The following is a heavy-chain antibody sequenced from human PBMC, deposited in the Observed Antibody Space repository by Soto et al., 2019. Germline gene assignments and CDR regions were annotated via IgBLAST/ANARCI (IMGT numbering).Heavy chain of an antibody. J-gene: IGHJ6*02. CDR1: GFTFSSYS. Sequence: EVQLVESGGGLVQPGGSLRLSCAASGFTFSSYSMNWVRQAPGKGLEWVSYISSSSSTIYYADSVKGRFTISRDNAKNSLYLQMNSLRDEDTAVYYCARDRNRMYSSSSDGGTYYYYGMDVWGQGTTVTVSS. CDR3: ARDRNRMYSSSSDGGTYYYYGMDV. CDR2: ISSSSSTI. D-gene: IGHD6-6*01. V-gene: IGHV3-48*02.